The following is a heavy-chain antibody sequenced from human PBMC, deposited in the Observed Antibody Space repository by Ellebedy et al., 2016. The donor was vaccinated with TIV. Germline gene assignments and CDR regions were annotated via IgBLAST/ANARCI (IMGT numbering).Heavy chain of an antibody. CDR3: ARVTANNWFDL. J-gene: IGHJ5*02. Sequence: AASVKVSCKTSCYSFTTYDIKWVRQATGQGLQWMGWMNPGSGETGYAQKFRGRVTMTRDTSTGTAYMELSRLTSEDTAVYYCARVTANNWFDLWGQGTLVTVSS. V-gene: IGHV1-8*01. CDR2: MNPGSGET. D-gene: IGHD2-21*02. CDR1: CYSFTTYD.